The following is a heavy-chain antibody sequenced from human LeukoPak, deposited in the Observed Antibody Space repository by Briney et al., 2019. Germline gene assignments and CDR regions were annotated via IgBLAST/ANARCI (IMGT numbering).Heavy chain of an antibody. D-gene: IGHD3-16*02. CDR1: GYTFTGYY. CDR3: ATSTFGGVIAYFDY. J-gene: IGHJ4*02. V-gene: IGHV1-2*02. CDR2: INPNSGGT. Sequence: GASVKVSCKASGYTFTGYYMHWVRQAPGQGLEWMGWINPNSGGTNYAQKFQGRVTMTRDTSISTAYMELSRLRSDDTAVYYCATSTFGGVIAYFDYWGQGTLVTVSS.